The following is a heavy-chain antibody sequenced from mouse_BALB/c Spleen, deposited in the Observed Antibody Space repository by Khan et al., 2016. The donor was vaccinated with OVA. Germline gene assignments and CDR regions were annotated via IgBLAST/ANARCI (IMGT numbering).Heavy chain of an antibody. Sequence: EVQLQQSGPELVKPGASVKISCKTSGYTFTEYTLHWMKQSHGKSLEWIGVISPKNGVTSYNQKFKGKATLTVDKSSSTAYMAFRSLTSEDAAVYYCARDAVRYWGQGTSVTVSS. CDR3: ARDAVRY. D-gene: IGHD2-14*01. CDR2: ISPKNGVT. V-gene: IGHV1-18*01. CDR1: GYTFTEYT. J-gene: IGHJ4*01.